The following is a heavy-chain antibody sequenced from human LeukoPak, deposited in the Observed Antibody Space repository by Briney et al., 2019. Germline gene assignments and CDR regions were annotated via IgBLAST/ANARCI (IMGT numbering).Heavy chain of an antibody. V-gene: IGHV3-33*01. CDR1: GFTFSSYG. CDR2: IWYDGSNK. CDR3: ARDLSWFGEFDY. D-gene: IGHD3-10*01. Sequence: PGGSLRLSCAASGFTFSSYGMHWVRQAPGQGLEWVAVIWYDGSNKYYADSVKGRFTISRDNSKNTLYLQMNSLRAEDTAVYYCARDLSWFGEFDYWGQGTLVTISS. J-gene: IGHJ4*02.